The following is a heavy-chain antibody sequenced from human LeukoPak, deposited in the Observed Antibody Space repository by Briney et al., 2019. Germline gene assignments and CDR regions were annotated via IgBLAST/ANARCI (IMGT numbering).Heavy chain of an antibody. J-gene: IGHJ6*02. CDR2: IHSGGST. CDR1: GFTVSSNY. V-gene: IGHV3-66*01. Sequence: GGSLRLSCATSGFTVSSNYMSWVRQASGKGLERVSVIHSGGSTYYADSVRGRFTISRDNSKNTLYLQMNSLRADDTAVYYCARDLAGYYYGMDVWGQGTTVIVSS. CDR3: ARDLAGYYYGMDV.